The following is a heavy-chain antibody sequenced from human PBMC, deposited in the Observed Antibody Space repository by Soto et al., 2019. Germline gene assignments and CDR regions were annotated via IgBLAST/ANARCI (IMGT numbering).Heavy chain of an antibody. CDR2: ISGYNGNT. CDR3: SRFIMVGGWFDPNYYHGMDV. D-gene: IGHD6-19*01. V-gene: IGHV1-18*01. Sequence: QVQLVQSGAEVKKPGASVTVSCKTSGYTFSNYGINWVRQAPGQGLEWMGWISGYNGNTNYAQTVQGRVTMTTDTSTGTVYMELSRLKSDDTAIYYWSRFIMVGGWFDPNYYHGMDVWGQGTTVTVSS. CDR1: GYTFSNYG. J-gene: IGHJ6*02.